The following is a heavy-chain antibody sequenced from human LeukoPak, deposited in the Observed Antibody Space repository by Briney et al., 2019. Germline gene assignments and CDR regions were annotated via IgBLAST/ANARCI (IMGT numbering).Heavy chain of an antibody. J-gene: IGHJ6*03. CDR1: GFTFSSYW. D-gene: IGHD2/OR15-2a*01. Sequence: PGGSLRLSCAASGFTFSSYWMSWVRQAPGKGLEWVANIKQDGSEKYYVDSVKGRFTISRDNAKNSLYLQMNSLRAEDTAVYYCARDFLPQRSYYYMDVWGKGTTVTVSS. CDR2: IKQDGSEK. CDR3: ARDFLPQRSYYYMDV. V-gene: IGHV3-7*01.